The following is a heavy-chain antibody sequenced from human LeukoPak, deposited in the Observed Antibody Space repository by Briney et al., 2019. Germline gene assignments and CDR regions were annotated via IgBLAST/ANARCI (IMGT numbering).Heavy chain of an antibody. V-gene: IGHV3-74*01. CDR1: GFTFSSYW. D-gene: IGHD3-9*01. J-gene: IGHJ4*02. CDR2: INSDGSST. Sequence: GGSLRLSCAASGFTFSSYWMHWVRQAPGKGLLWVSRINSDGSSTTYADSVKGRFTISRDNSKNTLYVEMNTLRAEDTAVYYCAKWGDYDILTGYYVSDFWGQGTLVTVSS. CDR3: AKWGDYDILTGYYVSDF.